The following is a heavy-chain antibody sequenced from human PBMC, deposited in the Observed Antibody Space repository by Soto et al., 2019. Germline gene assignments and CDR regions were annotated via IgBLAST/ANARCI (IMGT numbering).Heavy chain of an antibody. CDR3: TRQPYSSSWYNWFDP. CDR2: IRSKANSYAT. CDR1: GFTFSGSA. D-gene: IGHD6-13*01. V-gene: IGHV3-73*01. J-gene: IGHJ5*02. Sequence: GSLRLSCAASGFTFSGSAMHWVRQASGKGLEWVGRIRSKANSYATAYAASVKGRFTISRDDSKNTAYLQMNSLKTEDTAVYYCTRQPYSSSWYNWFDPWGQGTLVTVSS.